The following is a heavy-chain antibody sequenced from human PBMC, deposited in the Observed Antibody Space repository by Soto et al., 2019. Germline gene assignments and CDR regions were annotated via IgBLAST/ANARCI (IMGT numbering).Heavy chain of an antibody. J-gene: IGHJ4*02. CDR1: GFSFTSYS. CDR2: INAGRGKT. D-gene: IGHD4-17*01. V-gene: IGHV1-3*01. CDR3: ARWIDNGYFDY. Sequence: QGQLVQSGAEVKKPGASVKVSCGTSGFSFTSYSFHWVRQAPAQGLQWMGWINAGRGKTKYSQQFQGSVTFTWDTSANAVYMELSRLTSEDTSVFYCARWIDNGYFDYWGQGTLVTGSA.